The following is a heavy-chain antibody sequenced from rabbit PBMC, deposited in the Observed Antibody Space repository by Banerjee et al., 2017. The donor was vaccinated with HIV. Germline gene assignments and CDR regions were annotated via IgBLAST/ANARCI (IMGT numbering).Heavy chain of an antibody. CDR3: ARDLAGVIGWNFNL. CDR1: GFTLSSYW. J-gene: IGHJ4*01. CDR2: IYGGSSGRT. Sequence: QEQLVESGGGLVKPGASLTLTCTASGFTLSSYWMCWVRQAPGKGLEWIACIYGGSSGRTYYASWAKGRFTISKTSSTTVTLQMTSLTAADTATYFCARDLAGVIGWNFNLWGPGTLVTVS. D-gene: IGHD4-1*01. V-gene: IGHV1S45*01.